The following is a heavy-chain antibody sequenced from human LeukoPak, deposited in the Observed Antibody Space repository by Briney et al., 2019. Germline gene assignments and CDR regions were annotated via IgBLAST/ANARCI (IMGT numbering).Heavy chain of an antibody. D-gene: IGHD1-1*01. CDR2: IYYSGST. J-gene: IGHJ6*02. Sequence: SETLSLTCTVSGGSISSYYWSWIRQPPGKGLEWIGYIYYSGSTNYNPSLKSRVTISVDTSKNQFSLKLSSVTAAGTAVYYCARVGGTNYHYYGMDVWGQGTTVTVSS. V-gene: IGHV4-59*01. CDR3: ARVGGTNYHYYGMDV. CDR1: GGSISSYY.